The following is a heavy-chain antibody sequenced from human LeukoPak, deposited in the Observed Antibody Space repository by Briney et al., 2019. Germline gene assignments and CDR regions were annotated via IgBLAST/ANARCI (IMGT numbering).Heavy chain of an antibody. V-gene: IGHV4-59*08. D-gene: IGHD2-15*01. CDR1: GGSISSYY. Sequence: PSETLSLTCTVSGGSISSYYWSWIRQPPGKGLEWIGYIYYGGSTNYNPSLKSRVTISVDTSKNQFSLKLSSVTAADTAVYYCARHLLGGGLDAFDIWGQGTMVTVS. CDR3: ARHLLGGGLDAFDI. CDR2: IYYGGST. J-gene: IGHJ3*02.